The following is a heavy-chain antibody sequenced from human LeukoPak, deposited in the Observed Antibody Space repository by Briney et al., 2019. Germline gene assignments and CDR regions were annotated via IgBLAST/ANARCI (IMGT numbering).Heavy chain of an antibody. CDR1: GYTFTSYA. CDR3: ARSPFPYSSGWYYFDY. J-gene: IGHJ4*02. D-gene: IGHD6-19*01. V-gene: IGHV1-3*01. Sequence: ASVKVSCKASGYTFTSYAMHWVRQAPGQRLEWMGWINAGNGNTKYSQKFQGRVTITRDTSASTAYMELSSLRSEDTAVYYCARSPFPYSSGWYYFDYWGQETLVTVSS. CDR2: INAGNGNT.